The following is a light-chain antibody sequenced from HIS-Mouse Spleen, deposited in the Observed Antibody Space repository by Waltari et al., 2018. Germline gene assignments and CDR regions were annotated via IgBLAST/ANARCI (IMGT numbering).Light chain of an antibody. CDR1: QGISSY. Sequence: DIQLTQSPSFLSASVGDRVTITCRASQGISSYLAWYQQKPGKAPELLIYAASTLQSGVPSRFSGSGSGTEFTLTISSLQPADFATYYCQHLNSYPPTFGQGTKVEIK. V-gene: IGKV1-9*01. J-gene: IGKJ1*01. CDR2: AAS. CDR3: QHLNSYPPT.